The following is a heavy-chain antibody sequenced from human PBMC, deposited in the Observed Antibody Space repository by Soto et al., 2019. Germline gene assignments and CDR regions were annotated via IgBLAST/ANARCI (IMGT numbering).Heavy chain of an antibody. J-gene: IGHJ5*02. CDR3: VRVTDCATVDPCHRYFPP. CDR2: MYSSGST. D-gene: IGHD3-9*01. Sequence: SETLSLTCSVSGGAINSDYYYWGWVRQPPGKGLEWIGYMYSSGSTYSNPSLKSPVAMSVDTSQNHFSLSLTSVTAADTAVYFCVRVTDCATVDPCHRYFPPWGRGTPVTGS. V-gene: IGHV4-30-4*01. CDR1: GGAINSDYYY.